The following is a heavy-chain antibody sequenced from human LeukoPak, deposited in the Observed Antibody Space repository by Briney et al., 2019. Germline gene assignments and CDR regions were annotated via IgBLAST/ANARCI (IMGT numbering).Heavy chain of an antibody. CDR2: FDPEDGET. J-gene: IGHJ6*02. V-gene: IGHV1-24*01. CDR3: ATRTPTYGYFYYGMDV. CDR1: GYTLTELS. Sequence: GASVTVSCKVSGYTLTELSMHWVRQAPGKGLEWMGGFDPEDGETIYAQKFQGRVTMTEDTSTDTAYMELSSLRSEDTAVYYCATRTPTYGYFYYGMDVWGQGTTVTVSS. D-gene: IGHD4-17*01.